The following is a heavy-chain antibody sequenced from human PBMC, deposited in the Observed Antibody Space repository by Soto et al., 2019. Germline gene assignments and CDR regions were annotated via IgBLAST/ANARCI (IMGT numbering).Heavy chain of an antibody. Sequence: EVQLVESGGGLVQPGGSLRLSCAASGFTFSKSSMTWVRWAPGKGLEWVATIKQDESEKYYVDSVNGRFTISRDNAKNSLFLQMNSLRAEDTAVYYCARPVTTVTTHEFDYWGQGTLVTVSS. J-gene: IGHJ4*02. V-gene: IGHV3-7*01. CDR1: GFTFSKSS. D-gene: IGHD4-4*01. CDR3: ARPVTTVTTHEFDY. CDR2: IKQDESEK.